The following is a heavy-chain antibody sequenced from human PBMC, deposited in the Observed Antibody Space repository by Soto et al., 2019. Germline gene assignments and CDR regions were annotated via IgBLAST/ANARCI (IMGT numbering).Heavy chain of an antibody. Sequence: SETLSLTCAVSSGSISSSNWWSWVRQPPGKGLEWIGEIYHSGSTNYNPSLKSRVTISVDKSKNQFSLKLSSVTAADTAVYYCARQIGGYSYGFYYFDYWGQGTLVTVSS. CDR2: IYHSGST. D-gene: IGHD5-18*01. CDR1: SGSISSSNW. CDR3: ARQIGGYSYGFYYFDY. V-gene: IGHV4-4*02. J-gene: IGHJ4*02.